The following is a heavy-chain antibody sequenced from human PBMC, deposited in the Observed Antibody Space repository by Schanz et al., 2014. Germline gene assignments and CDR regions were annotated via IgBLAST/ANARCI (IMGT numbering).Heavy chain of an antibody. CDR1: GFTFRGYA. V-gene: IGHV3-23*01. CDR3: AKDAENTAMITDYFDF. J-gene: IGHJ4*02. CDR2: ISGSGGNT. Sequence: EVQLLESGGGLVQPGGSLRLSCAASGFTFRGYAMSWVRQAPGRGLEWVSIISGSGGNTYYAEAVRGRFTISRDNSKTTVYRQMNSLRAEDTAVYYCAKDAENTAMITDYFDFWGQGTMVTVSS. D-gene: IGHD5-18*01.